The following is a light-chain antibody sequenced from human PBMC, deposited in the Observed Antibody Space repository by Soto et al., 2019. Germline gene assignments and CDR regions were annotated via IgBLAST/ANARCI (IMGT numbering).Light chain of an antibody. Sequence: IVMTQSPATLSVSPGERATLSCRASQSVRSNLAWYQQKPGQAPRLLIYGASSRATGIPDRFSGSGSGTDFTLTISRLEPEDFAVYYCQQYGSSSWTFGQGTKVDIK. CDR3: QQYGSSSWT. CDR2: GAS. V-gene: IGKV3-20*01. J-gene: IGKJ1*01. CDR1: QSVRSN.